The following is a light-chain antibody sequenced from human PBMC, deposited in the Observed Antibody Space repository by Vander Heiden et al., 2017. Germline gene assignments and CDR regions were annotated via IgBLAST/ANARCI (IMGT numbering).Light chain of an antibody. CDR1: QGISSA. Sequence: AIQLFQSPSSLSASAGDRVTITCRASQGISSALAWYQQKPGKAPKLLIYDASSMESGVPSRFSGSGSGTDFTLTISRLEPEDFATYYCQQFDSYPVTFGGGTKVEIK. V-gene: IGKV1-13*02. CDR3: QQFDSYPVT. CDR2: DAS. J-gene: IGKJ4*01.